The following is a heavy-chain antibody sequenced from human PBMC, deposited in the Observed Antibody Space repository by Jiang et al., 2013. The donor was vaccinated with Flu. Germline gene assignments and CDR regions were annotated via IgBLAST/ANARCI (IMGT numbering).Heavy chain of an antibody. CDR1: FHFSNAW. D-gene: IGHD3-16*01. J-gene: IGHJ4*02. CDR2: IKSKTDGGTT. Sequence: LVTPSGGPVTTLLCSLWFHFSNAWMNWVRQAPRGRGVEWVGRIKSKTDGGTTDYAAPVKGRFTISRDDSKNTLYLQMNSLKTDDTAVYYCTTAFGFWHIDYWGPGNPGHRLL. V-gene: IGHV3-15*07. CDR3: TTAFGFWHIDY.